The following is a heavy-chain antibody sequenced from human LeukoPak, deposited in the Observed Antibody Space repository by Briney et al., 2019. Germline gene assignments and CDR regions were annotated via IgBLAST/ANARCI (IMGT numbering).Heavy chain of an antibody. CDR1: GFTFSNAW. CDR3: ARDEEYSSSSDY. J-gene: IGHJ4*02. Sequence: PGGSLRLSCAASGFTFSNAWMSWVRQAPGKGLEWVSYISSSGSTIYYADSVKGRFTISRDNAKNSLYLQMNSLRAEDTAVYYCARDEEYSSSSDYWGQGTLVTVSS. CDR2: ISSSGSTI. V-gene: IGHV3-11*01. D-gene: IGHD6-6*01.